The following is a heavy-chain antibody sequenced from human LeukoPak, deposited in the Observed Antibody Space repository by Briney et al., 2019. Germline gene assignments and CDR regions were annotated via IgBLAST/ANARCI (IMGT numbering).Heavy chain of an antibody. Sequence: PGGSLRLSCAASGFTFSSYSMNWVRQAPGKGLEWVSYISSSSSTIYYADSVKGRFTISRDNAKNSLYLQMNSLRAEDTAVYYCASGGDWFDPWGQGTLVTVSS. CDR1: GFTFSSYS. D-gene: IGHD3-16*01. J-gene: IGHJ5*02. CDR3: ASGGDWFDP. V-gene: IGHV3-48*04. CDR2: ISSSSSTI.